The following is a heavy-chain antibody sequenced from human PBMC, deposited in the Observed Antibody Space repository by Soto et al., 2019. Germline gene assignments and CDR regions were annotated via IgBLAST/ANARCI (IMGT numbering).Heavy chain of an antibody. Sequence: QVQLQQWGAGLLKPSETLSLTCAVYGGSFSGYYWSWIRQPPGKGLEWIGEINHSGSTNYNPSLKSRGTISVDTSKNQFSLKLSAVTAADTAVYYCARIPWVAAAGRSWDWFDPWGQGTLVTVSS. CDR2: INHSGST. J-gene: IGHJ5*02. D-gene: IGHD6-13*01. CDR3: ARIPWVAAAGRSWDWFDP. CDR1: GGSFSGYY. V-gene: IGHV4-34*01.